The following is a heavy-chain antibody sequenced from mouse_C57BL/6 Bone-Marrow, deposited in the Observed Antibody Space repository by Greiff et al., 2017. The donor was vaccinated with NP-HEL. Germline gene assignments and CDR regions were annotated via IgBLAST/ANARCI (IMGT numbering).Heavy chain of an antibody. CDR1: GYTFTSYW. V-gene: IGHV1-50*01. CDR2: IDPSDSYT. Sequence: QVQLQQPGAELVKPGASVKLSCKASGYTFTSYWMQWVKQRPGQGLEWIGEIDPSDSYTNYNQKFKGKATLTVDTSSSTAYMQLSSLTSEDSAFYYCARNYGSSPYAMDYWAQGTSVTVSS. J-gene: IGHJ4*01. CDR3: ARNYGSSPYAMDY. D-gene: IGHD1-1*01.